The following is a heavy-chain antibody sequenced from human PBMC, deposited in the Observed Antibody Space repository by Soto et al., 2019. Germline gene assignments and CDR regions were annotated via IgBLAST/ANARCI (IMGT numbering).Heavy chain of an antibody. Sequence: PSETLSLTCAVYGGSFSGCYWSWIRKPQGKGLERNGEINHSGRSSYNPALTSRVTIPVDTSKNQFSLTLSLVTAADTAVYYCARGRGSYSSSARYFDYWGQGTMVTVYS. CDR2: INHSGRS. J-gene: IGHJ4*02. V-gene: IGHV4-34*01. D-gene: IGHD6-6*01. CDR1: GGSFSGCY. CDR3: ARGRGSYSSSARYFDY.